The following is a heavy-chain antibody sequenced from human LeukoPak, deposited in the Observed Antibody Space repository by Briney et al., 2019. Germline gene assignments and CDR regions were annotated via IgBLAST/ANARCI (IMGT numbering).Heavy chain of an antibody. D-gene: IGHD1-26*01. CDR3: AKEIVGAPTPGAY. CDR2: VHKSGST. Sequence: SETLSLTCAVSTXSITSNWWSWVRQPPGKGLEWIGEVHKSGSTNYYPSLQSRVTISIDKSKNQIALELTSVTAADTAVYYCAKEIVGAPTPGAYWGQGILVTVSS. V-gene: IGHV4-4*02. J-gene: IGHJ4*02. CDR1: TXSITSNW.